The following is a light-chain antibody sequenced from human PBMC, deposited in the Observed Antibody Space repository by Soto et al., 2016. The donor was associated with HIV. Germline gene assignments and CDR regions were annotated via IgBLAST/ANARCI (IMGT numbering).Light chain of an antibody. Sequence: SYVLAQPPSVSVAPGKTAIITCGGDDIRSKSVHWYQQKPGQAPVLVVHDDRRPGPQGSLSDSLAPNSGNTATLTISRVEAGDEADYYCQVWDSDSDHWVFGGGTKLTVL. CDR3: QVWDSDSDHWV. V-gene: IGLV3-21*03. CDR1: DIRSKS. CDR2: DDR. J-gene: IGLJ3*02.